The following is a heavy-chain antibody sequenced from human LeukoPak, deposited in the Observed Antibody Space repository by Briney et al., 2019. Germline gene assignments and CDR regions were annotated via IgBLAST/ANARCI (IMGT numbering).Heavy chain of an antibody. CDR1: GFTFSAYW. CDR2: INTDGSST. CDR3: ARVLTMIVVAPGY. D-gene: IGHD3-22*01. J-gene: IGHJ4*02. Sequence: GGSLRLSCAASGFTFSAYWMHWVRQAPGKGLVWVSRINTDGSSTSYADSVKGRFTISRDNAKNTLYLQMNGLRAEDTAVYYCARVLTMIVVAPGYWGQGTLVTVSS. V-gene: IGHV3-74*01.